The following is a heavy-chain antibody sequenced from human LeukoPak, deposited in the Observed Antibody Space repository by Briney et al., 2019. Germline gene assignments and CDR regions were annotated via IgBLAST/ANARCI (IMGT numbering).Heavy chain of an antibody. J-gene: IGHJ4*02. CDR2: IYYSGST. Sequence: SETLSLTCAVSGGSISSGGYSWSWIRQPPGKGLEWIGYIYYSGSTNYNPSLKSRVTISVDTSKNQFSLKLSSVTAADTAVYYCARHSNSYFDYWDQGTLVTVSS. CDR3: ARHSNSYFDY. V-gene: IGHV4-61*08. D-gene: IGHD2-21*01. CDR1: GGSISSGGYS.